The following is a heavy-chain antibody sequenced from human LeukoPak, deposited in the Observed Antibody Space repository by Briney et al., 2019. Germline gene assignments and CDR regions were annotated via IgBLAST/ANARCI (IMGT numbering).Heavy chain of an antibody. CDR1: GGSISSYY. V-gene: IGHV4-4*09. J-gene: IGHJ6*03. D-gene: IGHD6-19*01. CDR3: ARQSPSGWPYYYYYTDV. Sequence: PSETLSLTCTVSGGSISSYYWSWIRQPPGKGLEWIGYIYTSGSTNYNPSLKSRVTISVDTSKNQFSLKLSSVTAADTAVYYCARQSPSGWPYYYYYTDVWGKGTTVTVSS. CDR2: IYTSGST.